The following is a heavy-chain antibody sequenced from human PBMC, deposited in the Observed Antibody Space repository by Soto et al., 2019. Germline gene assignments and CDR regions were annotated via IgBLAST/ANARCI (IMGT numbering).Heavy chain of an antibody. D-gene: IGHD1-1*01. V-gene: IGHV5-51*01. Sequence: XESLKISGKGCGCSFTSYWIGWVRQMPGKGLEWMGIIYPGDSDTRYSPSFQGQVTISADKSISTAYLQWSSLKASDTAMYYCARLVARYVINWFDHWGQGTLVTVSS. CDR1: GCSFTSYW. CDR2: IYPGDSDT. CDR3: ARLVARYVINWFDH. J-gene: IGHJ5*02.